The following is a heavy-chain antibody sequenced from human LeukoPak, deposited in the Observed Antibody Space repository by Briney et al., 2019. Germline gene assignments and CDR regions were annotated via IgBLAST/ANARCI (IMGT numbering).Heavy chain of an antibody. CDR3: ARGPPPDFDY. CDR2: VHPSGST. CDR1: GDSISSYY. J-gene: IGHJ4*02. Sequence: SETLSLTCTVSGDSISSYYWCWVRQPAGKGLEWIGRVHPSGSTNYNPSLKSRVTLSVDTSKNQFSLKLSSVTAADTAVYYCARGPPPDFDYWGRGTLVTVSS. V-gene: IGHV4-4*07.